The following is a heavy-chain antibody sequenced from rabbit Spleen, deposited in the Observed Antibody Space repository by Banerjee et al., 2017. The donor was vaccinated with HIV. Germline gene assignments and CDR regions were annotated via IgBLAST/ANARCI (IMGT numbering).Heavy chain of an antibody. Sequence: QSLEESGGDLVKPGASLTLTCTASGVSFSFSSYMCWVRQAPGKGLEWIACIDTGSSGSTYSATWAKGRFTISKTSSTTVTLQMTSLTAADTATYFCARDTGTSFSTYGMDLWGPGTLVTVS. J-gene: IGHJ6*01. D-gene: IGHD8-1*01. CDR1: GVSFSFSSY. V-gene: IGHV1S40*01. CDR2: IDTGSSGST. CDR3: ARDTGTSFSTYGMDL.